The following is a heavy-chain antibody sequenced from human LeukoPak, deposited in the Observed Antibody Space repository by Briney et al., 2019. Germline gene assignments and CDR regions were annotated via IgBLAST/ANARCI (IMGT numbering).Heavy chain of an antibody. D-gene: IGHD6-19*01. J-gene: IGHJ4*02. CDR3: ARGGRQWLPPSRGNYFDY. Sequence: PSETLSLTCTVSGGSIRGSYYYWGWIRQPPGKGLEWIGSIYDSGSTNYNPSLKSRVTISVDTSKNQFSLKLSSVTAADTAVYYCARGGRQWLPPSRGNYFDYWGQGTLVTVSS. V-gene: IGHV4-39*07. CDR1: GGSIRGSYYY. CDR2: IYDSGST.